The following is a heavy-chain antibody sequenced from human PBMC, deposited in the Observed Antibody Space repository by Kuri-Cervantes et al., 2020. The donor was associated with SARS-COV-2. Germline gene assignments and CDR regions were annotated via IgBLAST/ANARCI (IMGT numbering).Heavy chain of an antibody. J-gene: IGHJ4*02. V-gene: IGHV3-48*01. Sequence: GESLKISCAASGFTFSSYSMNWVRQAPGKGLEWVSYISSSSSTIYYADSVKGRFTISRDNAKNSLYLQMNSLRAEDTAVYYCARDQGHRIAAAGTIPFDYWGQGTLVTVSS. CDR1: GFTFSSYS. CDR2: ISSSSSTI. D-gene: IGHD6-13*01. CDR3: ARDQGHRIAAAGTIPFDY.